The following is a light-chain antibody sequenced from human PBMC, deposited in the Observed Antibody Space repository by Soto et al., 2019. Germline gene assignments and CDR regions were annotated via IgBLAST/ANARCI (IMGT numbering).Light chain of an antibody. V-gene: IGKV3-20*01. Sequence: EIVLTQSPATLSLSPGERATPSCRASQNVRSYLAWYQQKPGQAPRLLIYDASKRATGIPDRFSGSGSGTDFTLTISRLEPEDFAVYYCQQYGSSGTFGQGTKVDI. CDR1: QNVRSY. CDR2: DAS. CDR3: QQYGSSGT. J-gene: IGKJ1*01.